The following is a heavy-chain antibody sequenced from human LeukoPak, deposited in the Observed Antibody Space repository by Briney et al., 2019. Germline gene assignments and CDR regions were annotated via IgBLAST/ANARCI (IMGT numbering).Heavy chain of an antibody. J-gene: IGHJ5*02. CDR1: ASTFTAYY. V-gene: IGHV1-2*02. Sequence: ASVKVSCKASASTFTAYYFHWVRQAPGQGLEWMGWISPDSGDTNFAQKFQGRVTMTRDTSIRTVYMELSRLTSDDTALYYCAAGGYYSFLVSWGPGTLVSVSS. D-gene: IGHD3-10*01. CDR3: AAGGYYSFLVS. CDR2: ISPDSGDT.